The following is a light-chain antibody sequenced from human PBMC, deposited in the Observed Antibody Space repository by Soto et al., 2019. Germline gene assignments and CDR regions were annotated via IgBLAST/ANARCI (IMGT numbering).Light chain of an antibody. V-gene: IGLV1-44*01. J-gene: IGLJ2*01. Sequence: QSVLTQPPSASGTPGQRVTISCSGSSSNIGRNTVYWYQQLPGTAPKLLIYSNNQRPSGVPDRFSGSKSGTSASLAISGLQSEDEAAYYCAAWDDSLNGVVFGGGTKLTVL. CDR1: SSNIGRNT. CDR2: SNN. CDR3: AAWDDSLNGVV.